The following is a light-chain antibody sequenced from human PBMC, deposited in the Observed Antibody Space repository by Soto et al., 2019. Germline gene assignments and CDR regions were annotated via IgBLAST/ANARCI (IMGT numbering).Light chain of an antibody. J-gene: IGLJ2*01. Sequence: QSALTQPASVSGSPGQSITISGTGTTSDVGGYNYVSWYQHHPGKAPKLMIYDVSNRPSGVSNRFSGSKSGNTASLTISGLQAEDEAAYYCRSYTSTNNVGLGGGTQRTVL. CDR2: DVS. CDR1: TSDVGGYNY. CDR3: RSYTSTNNVG. V-gene: IGLV2-14*03.